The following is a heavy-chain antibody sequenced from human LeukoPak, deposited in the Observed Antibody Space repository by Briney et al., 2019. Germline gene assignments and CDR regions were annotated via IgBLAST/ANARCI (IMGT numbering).Heavy chain of an antibody. CDR2: ISYSGST. D-gene: IGHD6-13*01. CDR3: ARGQYSGSWSYYFDY. V-gene: IGHV4-59*01. Sequence: SETLSLTCTVSGGSISSYYWNWIRQPPGKGLEWIGYISYSGSTNYNPSLKSGVTISLDTSKNQFSLQLSSVTAADTAVYYCARGQYSGSWSYYFDYWGQGTLVTASS. J-gene: IGHJ4*02. CDR1: GGSISSYY.